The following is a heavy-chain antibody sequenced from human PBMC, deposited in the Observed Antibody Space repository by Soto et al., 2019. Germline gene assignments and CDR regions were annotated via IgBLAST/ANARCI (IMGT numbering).Heavy chain of an antibody. J-gene: IGHJ6*02. V-gene: IGHV5-10-1*01. CDR2: IDPSDSYT. CDR1: GYSVTSYW. CDR3: AIDLYDSTPRDSMAV. D-gene: IGHD3-22*01. Sequence: WAALKISCKGSGYSVTSYWISWVRQMRGKGLEWMGRIDPSDSYTNYSPSFQGHVTISADKSISTAYLQWSSLKASDTAMYYCAIDLYDSTPRDSMAVWGQGTTVTVSS.